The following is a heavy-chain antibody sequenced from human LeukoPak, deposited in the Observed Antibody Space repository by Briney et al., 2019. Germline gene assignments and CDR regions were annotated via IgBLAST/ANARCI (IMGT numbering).Heavy chain of an antibody. CDR1: GYTFTDFY. CDR3: ARDLGGGSHYFDY. J-gene: IGHJ4*02. V-gene: IGHV1-2*02. CDR2: INPNRGDT. D-gene: IGHD1-26*01. Sequence: ASVKVSCKASGYTFTDFYIHWVRQAPGQGLEWMGWINPNRGDTNYAQKLQSRVTMTTDTSTSTAYMELRSLRSADTAVYYCARDLGGGSHYFDYWGQGNLVTVSS.